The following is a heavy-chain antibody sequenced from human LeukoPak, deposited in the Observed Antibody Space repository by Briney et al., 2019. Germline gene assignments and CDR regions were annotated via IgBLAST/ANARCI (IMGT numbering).Heavy chain of an antibody. Sequence: PETLSLTCTISGGSVSDYYWSWIRQSPGKGLEWIGYIYHTGSTSYSPSLKSRVTISADTSQNQFSLKLSSVTAADTAVYYCASRKLGNDYWGQRTLVTVSS. V-gene: IGHV4-59*02. J-gene: IGHJ4*02. D-gene: IGHD7-27*01. CDR3: ASRKLGNDY. CDR1: GGSVSDYY. CDR2: IYHTGST.